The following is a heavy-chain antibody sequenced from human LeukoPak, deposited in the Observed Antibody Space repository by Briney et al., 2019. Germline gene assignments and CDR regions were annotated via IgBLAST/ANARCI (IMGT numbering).Heavy chain of an antibody. CDR1: GGTFSSYA. D-gene: IGHD5-18*01. CDR3: AREIQKFPMQ. CDR2: IIPILGIA. V-gene: IGHV1-69*04. J-gene: IGHJ4*02. Sequence: SVKVSCKASGGTFSSYAISWVRQAPGQGLEWMGRIIPILGIANYAQKFQGRATITADKSTSIAYMELSSLRSEDTAVYYCAREIQKFPMQWGQGTLVTVSS.